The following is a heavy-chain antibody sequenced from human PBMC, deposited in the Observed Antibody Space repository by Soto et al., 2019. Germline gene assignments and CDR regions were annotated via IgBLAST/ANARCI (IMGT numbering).Heavy chain of an antibody. V-gene: IGHV4-30-4*01. CDR2: IYYSGST. CDR3: ARAPVDCSGGSCLDY. J-gene: IGHJ4*02. Sequence: PSETLSLTCTVSGGSISSGDYYWSWIRQPPGKGLEWIGYIYYSGSTYSNPSLKSRVTISVDTSKNQFSLKLSSVTAADTAVYYCARAPVDCSGGSCLDYWGQGTLVTVSS. CDR1: GGSISSGDYY. D-gene: IGHD2-15*01.